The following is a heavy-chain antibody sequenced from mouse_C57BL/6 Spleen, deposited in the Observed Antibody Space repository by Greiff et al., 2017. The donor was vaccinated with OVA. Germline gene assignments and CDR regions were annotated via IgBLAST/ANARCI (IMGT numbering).Heavy chain of an antibody. CDR2: IDPETGGT. D-gene: IGHD1-1*02. J-gene: IGHJ3*01. CDR3: TRWVVFAD. V-gene: IGHV1-15*01. CDR1: GYTFTDYE. Sequence: VQLQQSGAELVRPGASVTLSCKASGYTFTDYEMHWVKQTPVHGLEWIGAIDPETGGTAYNQKFKGKAILTADKSSSTAYMELRSLTSEDAAVYYCTRWVVFADWGQGTLVTVSA.